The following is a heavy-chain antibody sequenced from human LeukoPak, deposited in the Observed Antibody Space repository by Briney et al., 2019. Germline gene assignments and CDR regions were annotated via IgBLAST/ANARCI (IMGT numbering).Heavy chain of an antibody. CDR3: ARGNFFGFLTGYSFNWFDP. CDR2: INHSGST. Sequence: SETLSLTCAVYGGSFSGYYWSWIRQPPGKGLEWIGEINHSGSTNYNPSLKSRVTISVDTSKNQFSLKLSSVTAADTAVYYCARGNFFGFLTGYSFNWFDPWGQGTLVTVSS. J-gene: IGHJ5*02. V-gene: IGHV4-34*01. CDR1: GGSFSGYY. D-gene: IGHD3-9*01.